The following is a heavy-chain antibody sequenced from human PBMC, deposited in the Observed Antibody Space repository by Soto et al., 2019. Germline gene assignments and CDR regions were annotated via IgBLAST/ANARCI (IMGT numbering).Heavy chain of an antibody. J-gene: IGHJ6*02. D-gene: IGHD1-1*01. CDR3: AREHVRPRTGAMDV. Sequence: AGSVKVSCKASGYSFTDYYMHWVRQAPGQGLEWMGWINPYRGATNYAQKFQGRVTMTRDTSISTAYMELSRLRSDDTAVYWCAREHVRPRTGAMDVWGQGTTVTVSS. V-gene: IGHV1-2*02. CDR2: INPYRGAT. CDR1: GYSFTDYY.